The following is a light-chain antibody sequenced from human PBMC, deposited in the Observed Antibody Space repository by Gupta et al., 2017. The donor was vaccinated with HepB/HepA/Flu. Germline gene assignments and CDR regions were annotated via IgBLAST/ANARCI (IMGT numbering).Light chain of an antibody. Sequence: EIVLTQSPATLSLSPGERATLSCRASQSVSSYLAWYQQQPGQAPRRLISDASNRSTGIPARCSGSGSGTDFTLTISSLEPEAFAVYYRQQRSNGGLNFGGGTKVEIK. CDR2: DAS. CDR1: QSVSSY. J-gene: IGKJ4*01. V-gene: IGKV3-11*01. CDR3: QQRSNGGLN.